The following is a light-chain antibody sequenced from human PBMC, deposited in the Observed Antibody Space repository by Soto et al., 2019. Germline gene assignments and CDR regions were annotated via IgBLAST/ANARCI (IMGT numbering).Light chain of an antibody. V-gene: IGLV1-44*01. J-gene: IGLJ1*01. Sequence: QSALTQPTSVSGTPGQRVTISCSGSSFNIGTYNVNWYQQLPGTAPKLLVYSNDQRPSGVPDRFSGSKSGTSASLAISGLQSEDEADYYCAAWDDSLNSYVFGIGTKVTVL. CDR3: AAWDDSLNSYV. CDR2: SND. CDR1: SFNIGTYN.